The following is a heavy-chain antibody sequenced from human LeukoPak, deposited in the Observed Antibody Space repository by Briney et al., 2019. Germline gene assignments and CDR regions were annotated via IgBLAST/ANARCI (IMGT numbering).Heavy chain of an antibody. V-gene: IGHV3-48*03. Sequence: GGSLRLSCAASGFTFSNFDMNWVRQAPGKGLEWVSYISSSGSPRYYADSVRGRFTISRDNAENSPYLQMNSLRAEDTAVYYCARDGNYGGNFGALDYWGQGTLVTVFS. CDR3: ARDGNYGGNFGALDY. CDR2: ISSSGSPR. D-gene: IGHD4-23*01. CDR1: GFTFSNFD. J-gene: IGHJ4*02.